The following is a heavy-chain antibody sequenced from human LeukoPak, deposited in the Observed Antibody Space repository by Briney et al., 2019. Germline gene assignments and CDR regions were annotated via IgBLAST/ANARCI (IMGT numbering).Heavy chain of an antibody. V-gene: IGHV3-30*10. J-gene: IGHJ4*02. Sequence: GGSLRLSCAASGFAFNTYAMHWVRQAPGKGLEWVAVISFDGGTKHYTDSVKGRFTISRDNSRNTLYLQMDGLKTEDTSIYYCTRRGGGYNFDYWGQGTLVIVSP. CDR2: ISFDGGTK. CDR3: TRRGGGYNFDY. CDR1: GFAFNTYA. D-gene: IGHD5-24*01.